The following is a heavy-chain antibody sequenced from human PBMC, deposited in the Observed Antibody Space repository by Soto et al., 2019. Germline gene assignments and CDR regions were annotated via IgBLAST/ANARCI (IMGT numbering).Heavy chain of an antibody. CDR3: ARGGPAAGFDL. D-gene: IGHD6-13*01. J-gene: IGHJ5*02. V-gene: IGHV1-8*01. Sequence: VASVKVSCKASGYTFITNDINWVRRASGQGLEWMGWMKPSTGDSGSDPDFQGRITMTRDTATSTAYMELSSLKFEDTAVYYCARGGPAAGFDLWGQGSLVTVSS. CDR2: MKPSTGDS. CDR1: GYTFITND.